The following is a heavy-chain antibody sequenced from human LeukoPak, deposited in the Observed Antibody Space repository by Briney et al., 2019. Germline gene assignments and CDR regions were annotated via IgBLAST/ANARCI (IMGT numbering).Heavy chain of an antibody. V-gene: IGHV1-2*02. CDR2: IDPNSGGT. CDR3: ARDREGLAYFDY. Sequence: VASVKVSCKASGYTFTGKFIHWVRQAPGQGLEWMGWIDPNSGGTDYAQKFRGRVTMTRATSTSTAYMDLSSLISDDTAIYYCARDREGLAYFDYWGQGTLVTVSS. CDR1: GYTFTGKF. J-gene: IGHJ4*02. D-gene: IGHD3/OR15-3a*01.